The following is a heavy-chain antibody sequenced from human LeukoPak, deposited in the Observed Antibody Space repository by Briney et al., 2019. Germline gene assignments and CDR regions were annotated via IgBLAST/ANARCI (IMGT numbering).Heavy chain of an antibody. Sequence: SETLSLTCTVSGGSISSGGYYWSWIRQHPGKGLEWIGYIYYSGSTYYNPSLKSRVTISVDTSKNQFSLKLSSVTAADTAVYYCARERQEGELPYGMDVWGQGTTVTVSS. CDR3: ARERQEGELPYGMDV. CDR1: GGSISSGGYY. D-gene: IGHD1-26*01. J-gene: IGHJ6*02. CDR2: IYYSGST. V-gene: IGHV4-31*03.